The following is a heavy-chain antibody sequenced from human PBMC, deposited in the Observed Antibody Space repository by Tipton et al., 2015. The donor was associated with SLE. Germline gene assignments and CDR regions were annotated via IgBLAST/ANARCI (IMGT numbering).Heavy chain of an antibody. CDR2: IYYSGST. CDR1: GGSISSYY. V-gene: IGHV4-59*12. Sequence: LRLSCTVSGGSISSYYWSWIRQPPGKGLEWIGYIYYSGSTNYNPSLKSRVTISVDTSKNQFSLKLSSVAAADTAVYYCASGADYDFWSGLDYWGQGTLVTVSS. D-gene: IGHD3-3*01. CDR3: ASGADYDFWSGLDY. J-gene: IGHJ4*02.